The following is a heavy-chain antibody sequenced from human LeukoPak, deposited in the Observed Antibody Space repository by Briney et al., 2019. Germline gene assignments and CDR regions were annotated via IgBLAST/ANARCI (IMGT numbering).Heavy chain of an antibody. CDR3: ASDPGVRWLVGFDY. V-gene: IGHV3-33*01. CDR1: GFTFSSYG. Sequence: GGSLRLSCAASGFTFSSYGMHWVRQAPDKGLEWVAVIWYDGSNKYYGDSVKGRFTISRDNSKNTLYLQMDSLRAEDTAVYYCASDPGVRWLVGFDYWGQGTLVTVSS. D-gene: IGHD6-19*01. J-gene: IGHJ4*02. CDR2: IWYDGSNK.